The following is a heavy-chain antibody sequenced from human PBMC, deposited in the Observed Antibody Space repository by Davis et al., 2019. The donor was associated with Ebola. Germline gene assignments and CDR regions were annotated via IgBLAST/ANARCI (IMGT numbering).Heavy chain of an antibody. CDR1: GYTLVSYY. V-gene: IGHV1-46*01. Sequence: ASVKVSCKASGYTLVSYYAHWVRQAPGQGLEWMGIINPSGGTTTYAQKFQGRVTMTRDTSTNTLCMELSSLTSGDTAVYYCVRDLRGWGDFDYWGQGTLVTVSS. CDR3: VRDLRGWGDFDY. CDR2: INPSGGTT. J-gene: IGHJ4*02. D-gene: IGHD3-10*01.